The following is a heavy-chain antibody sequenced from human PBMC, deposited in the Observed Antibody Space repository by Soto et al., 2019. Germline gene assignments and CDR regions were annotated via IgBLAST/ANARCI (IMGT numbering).Heavy chain of an antibody. Sequence: SETLSLTCAVYGGSFSSYYWSWIRQPPGKGLEWIGEINHSGVTNYKPSLKRRVTISVDTSKNQFSLQLKSVTAADTALYYCARFSGSYYYAMDVWGQGSTVTVSS. D-gene: IGHD6-19*01. J-gene: IGHJ6*02. V-gene: IGHV4-34*01. CDR1: GGSFSSYY. CDR2: INHSGVT. CDR3: ARFSGSYYYAMDV.